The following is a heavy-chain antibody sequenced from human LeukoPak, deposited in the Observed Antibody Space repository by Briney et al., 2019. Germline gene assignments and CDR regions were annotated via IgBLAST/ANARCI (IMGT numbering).Heavy chain of an antibody. V-gene: IGHV3-48*04. CDR2: ISTSGLTI. D-gene: IGHD5-18*01. CDR3: ARDLRYSYGLGLFDY. Sequence: GGSLRLSCAASGFTFNSYNMNWVRQAPGKGLEWVSYISTSGLTIYYADSVKGRFTISRDNARNSLSLQINSLRAEDTAVYYCARDLRYSYGLGLFDYWSQGTLVTVPS. J-gene: IGHJ4*02. CDR1: GFTFNSYN.